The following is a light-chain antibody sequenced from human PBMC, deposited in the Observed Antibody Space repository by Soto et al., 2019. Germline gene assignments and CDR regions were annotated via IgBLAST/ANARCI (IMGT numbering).Light chain of an antibody. CDR2: GAS. CDR3: QHYDNWPPWT. Sequence: EIILTRSPATLSVSPGEIATLSCRSSQSVSNNLAWYQQKPGQAPRLLIYGASTRANDIPARFSGSGSGTEFTLTIRSLQSEDIAVYYCQHYDNWPPWTFGQGTKVDIK. J-gene: IGKJ1*01. CDR1: QSVSNN. V-gene: IGKV3-15*01.